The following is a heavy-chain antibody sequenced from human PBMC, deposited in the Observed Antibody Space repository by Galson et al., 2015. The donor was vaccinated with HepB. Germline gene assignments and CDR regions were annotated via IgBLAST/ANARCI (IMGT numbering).Heavy chain of an antibody. V-gene: IGHV3-53*04. CDR3: ARMGRNYDILTGYFTYFDY. J-gene: IGHJ4*02. Sequence: SLRLSCAASGFTVSSNYMSWVRQAPGKGLEWVSVIYSGGSTYYADSVKGRFTISRHNSKNTLYLQMNSLRAEDTAVYYCARMGRNYDILTGYFTYFDYWGQGTLVAVSS. CDR2: IYSGGST. D-gene: IGHD3-9*01. CDR1: GFTVSSNY.